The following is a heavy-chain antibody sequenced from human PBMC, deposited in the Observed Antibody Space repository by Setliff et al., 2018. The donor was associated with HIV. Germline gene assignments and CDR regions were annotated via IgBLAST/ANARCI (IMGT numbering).Heavy chain of an antibody. CDR1: GHSISSGSYF. D-gene: IGHD1-1*01. J-gene: IGHJ4*02. CDR2: IYYTGLA. CDR3: TRAGRGDPAMATTRIDY. Sequence: PSETLSLTSILSGHSISSGSYFWDWIRQTPWKGLEWIGNIYYTGLAYYNPALKSRVTISLDTSKTHFFLNFISVTDAYTAVYFCTRAGRGDPAMATTRIDYWGQGKLVTVSS. V-gene: IGHV4-39*02.